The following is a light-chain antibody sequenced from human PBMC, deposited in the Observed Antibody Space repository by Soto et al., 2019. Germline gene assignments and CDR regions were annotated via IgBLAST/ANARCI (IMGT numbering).Light chain of an antibody. J-gene: IGKJ4*01. CDR2: DAS. CDR3: QQYENWPQLT. Sequence: EFVLTQSPGTLSLSPGTRAPLSCRARQTVRNNYLAWYQQKPGQAPRLLIYDASSRATGIPDRFSGGGSGAEYTLTISSLQSEDSAVYYCQQYENWPQLTFGGGTKVDIK. CDR1: QTVRNNY. V-gene: IGKV3-20*01.